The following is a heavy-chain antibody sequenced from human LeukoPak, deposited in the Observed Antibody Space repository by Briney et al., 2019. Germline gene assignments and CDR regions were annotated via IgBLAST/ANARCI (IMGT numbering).Heavy chain of an antibody. J-gene: IGHJ4*02. CDR2: IYHTGST. D-gene: IGHD1-7*01. CDR3: AYLGTAYEIDH. V-gene: IGHV4-38-2*01. Sequence: SETLSLTCAVSGYSINSGYHWGWIRQPPGKGLEWIGSIYHTGSTYYNPSLKSRVTISVDTSKNQFSLKLSSVTAADTAVYYCAYLGTAYEIDHRGQGTLVTGSS. CDR1: GYSINSGYH.